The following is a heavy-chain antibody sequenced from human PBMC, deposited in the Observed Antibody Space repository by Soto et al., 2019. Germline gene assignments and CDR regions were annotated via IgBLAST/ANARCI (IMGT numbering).Heavy chain of an antibody. CDR1: GGSIINYY. CDR2: IYYSGTT. D-gene: IGHD2-2*01. J-gene: IGHJ6*04. Sequence: PSETLSLTCTVSGGSIINYYWSWIRQPPGKGLEWIGYIYYSGTTSYNPSLRSRVTISVDTSKNQFSLKLSSVTAADTAVYYCARHVLYCSSPSHCGYGMDVWGKGTRVTVSS. CDR3: ARHVLYCSSPSHCGYGMDV. V-gene: IGHV4-59*08.